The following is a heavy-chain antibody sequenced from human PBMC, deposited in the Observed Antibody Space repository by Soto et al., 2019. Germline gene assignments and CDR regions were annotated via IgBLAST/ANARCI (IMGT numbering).Heavy chain of an antibody. CDR1: GYTFTGYY. CDR2: INPNSGGT. D-gene: IGHD4-17*01. J-gene: IGHJ6*02. Sequence: GASVKVSCKASGYTFTGYYMHWVRQAPGQGLEWMGWINPNSGGTNYAQKFQGWVTMTRDTSISTAYMELSRLRSDDTAVYYCAREHGDYESLPHYGIDVWGQGTTVTVSS. V-gene: IGHV1-2*04. CDR3: AREHGDYESLPHYGIDV.